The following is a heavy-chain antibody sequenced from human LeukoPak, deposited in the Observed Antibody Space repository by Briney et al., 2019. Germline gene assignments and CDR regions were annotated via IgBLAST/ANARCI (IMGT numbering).Heavy chain of an antibody. CDR1: GFIFSSYS. CDR2: INSDGSST. J-gene: IGHJ4*02. Sequence: PGGSLRLSCAASGFIFSSYSLNWVRQAPGKGLVWVSRINSDGSSTNYADSVKGRFTISRDNAKNTLYLQMNSLRVEDTAVYYCVRERSTGFDYWGQGTLVTVSS. V-gene: IGHV3-74*01. CDR3: VRERSTGFDY. D-gene: IGHD2-2*01.